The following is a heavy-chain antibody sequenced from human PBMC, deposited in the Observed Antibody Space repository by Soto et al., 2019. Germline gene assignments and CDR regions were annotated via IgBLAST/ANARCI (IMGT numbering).Heavy chain of an antibody. CDR3: AKEVYGAARGGMDV. CDR1: GFTFSNNV. V-gene: IGHV3-23*01. D-gene: IGHD2-8*01. CDR2: ISDDGGST. J-gene: IGHJ6*02. Sequence: EVQLLESGGGFVQPGGSLRLSCAASGFTFSNNVMSWVRQAPGKGLEWVSGISDDGGSTYYADSVKGRCTISRDNSKSTLYLQMNSLRAEDTAVYYCAKEVYGAARGGMDVWGQGTTVTVSS.